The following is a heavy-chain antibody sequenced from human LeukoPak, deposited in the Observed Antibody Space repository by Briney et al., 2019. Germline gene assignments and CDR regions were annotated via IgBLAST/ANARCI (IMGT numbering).Heavy chain of an antibody. CDR3: ARSNNIVGATYFDY. Sequence: GGSLRLSCAASGFTFSNYAMHWVRQAPGKGLEYISSISSDGGSTYYADSVKGRFTISRDNSKNTLYLQMGSLRAEDMAVYYCARSNNIVGATYFDYWGQGTLVTVSS. J-gene: IGHJ4*02. D-gene: IGHD1-26*01. CDR1: GFTFSNYA. CDR2: ISSDGGST. V-gene: IGHV3-64*02.